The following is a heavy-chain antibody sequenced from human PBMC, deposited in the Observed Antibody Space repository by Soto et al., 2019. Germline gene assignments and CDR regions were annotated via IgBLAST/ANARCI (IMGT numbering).Heavy chain of an antibody. Sequence: QVHLQQWGAGVLRPSETLSLTCTVYGGSFSSYYWTWIRQTPGRGLGWIGEINHSGVTNYNPSLKSRVTSSNHTSKSLFSLKLTSVTAADTAVYYCATGQQLALFYHWGQGTLVTVSS. CDR2: INHSGVT. J-gene: IGHJ4*02. V-gene: IGHV4-34*01. D-gene: IGHD6-13*01. CDR1: GGSFSSYY. CDR3: ATGQQLALFYH.